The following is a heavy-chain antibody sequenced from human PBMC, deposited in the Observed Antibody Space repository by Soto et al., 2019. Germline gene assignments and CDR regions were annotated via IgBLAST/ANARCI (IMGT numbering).Heavy chain of an antibody. Sequence: EVQLLESGGGLVQPGGSLRLFCATSGFTLSNYAMNWVRQSPGKGLEWVSSISASGDSTYYPESVKGRFTVSRDNSKNTLYLQIDSLRAEDTAVYYCAKGGSLTGYFTYDYWGQGALVTVSS. CDR1: GFTLSNYA. CDR2: ISASGDST. V-gene: IGHV3-23*01. D-gene: IGHD3-9*01. J-gene: IGHJ4*02. CDR3: AKGGSLTGYFTYDY.